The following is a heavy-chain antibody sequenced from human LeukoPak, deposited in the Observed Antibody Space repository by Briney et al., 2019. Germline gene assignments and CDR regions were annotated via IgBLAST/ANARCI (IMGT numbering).Heavy chain of an antibody. CDR1: GFTFSSYA. Sequence: GGSLRLSCAASGFTFSSYAMSWVRQAPGKGLVWVSHINSDGSSTTYADSVKGRFTISRDNAKNTLYLQMNSLRAEDTAVYYCATNSGYRFDYWGQGTLVTVSS. D-gene: IGHD5-12*01. V-gene: IGHV3-74*01. CDR2: INSDGSST. CDR3: ATNSGYRFDY. J-gene: IGHJ4*02.